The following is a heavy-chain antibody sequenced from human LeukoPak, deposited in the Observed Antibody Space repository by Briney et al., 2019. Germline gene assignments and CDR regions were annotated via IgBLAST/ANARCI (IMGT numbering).Heavy chain of an antibody. D-gene: IGHD3-16*01. J-gene: IGHJ3*02. CDR1: GGSVSSSRHY. Sequence: SETLSLTCIVSGGSVSSSRHYWGWIRQPPGKGREWLGSIYYSGTTYDNPSLKSRVTISVDTSKNQFSLKLSSLTAADTAVYYCARRVTMGAFDIWGQGTMVTVSS. CDR2: IYYSGTT. CDR3: ARRVTMGAFDI. V-gene: IGHV4-39*01.